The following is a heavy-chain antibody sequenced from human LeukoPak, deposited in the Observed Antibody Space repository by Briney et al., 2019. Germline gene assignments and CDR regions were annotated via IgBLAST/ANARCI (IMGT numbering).Heavy chain of an antibody. CDR2: IYTSGST. V-gene: IGHV4-4*07. J-gene: IGHJ2*01. CDR1: DYSISSSYY. Sequence: PSETLSLTCTVSDYSISSSYYWSWIRQPAGKGLEWIGRIYTSGSTNYNPSLKSRVTMSVDTSKNQFSLKLSSVTAADTAVYYCAGTITRYDFWSGYPRGTDWYFDLWGRGTLVTVSS. CDR3: AGTITRYDFWSGYPRGTDWYFDL. D-gene: IGHD3-3*01.